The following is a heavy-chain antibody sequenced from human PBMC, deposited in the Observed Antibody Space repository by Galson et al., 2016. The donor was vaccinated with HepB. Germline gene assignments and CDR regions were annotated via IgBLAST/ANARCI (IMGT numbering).Heavy chain of an antibody. D-gene: IGHD1-26*01. J-gene: IGHJ3*02. Sequence: SLRLSCAASGFAFSLYAMSWVRQAPGKGLQWVSAIGGSDFRTYYADSVKGRFIVSRDNSKNTLYLQLRSLRAEDPAVYYCAKSLLRTSGADDAFDIWGQGTMVTVSS. CDR3: AKSLLRTSGADDAFDI. CDR1: GFAFSLYA. CDR2: IGGSDFRT. V-gene: IGHV3-23*01.